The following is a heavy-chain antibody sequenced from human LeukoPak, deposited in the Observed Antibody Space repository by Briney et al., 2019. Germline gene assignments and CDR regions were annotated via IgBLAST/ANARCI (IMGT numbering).Heavy chain of an antibody. V-gene: IGHV4-38-2*01. CDR2: IYHSGST. CDR3: ASSKGDIVVLPAAIDY. D-gene: IGHD2-2*01. CDR1: GYSISSGYY. Sequence: SSETLSLTCAVSGYSISSGYYWGWIRQPPGKGLEWIGSIYHSGSTYYNPSLKSRVTISVDTSKNQFSLKLSSVTAADTAVYYCASSKGDIVVLPAAIDYWGQGSLVTVSS. J-gene: IGHJ4*02.